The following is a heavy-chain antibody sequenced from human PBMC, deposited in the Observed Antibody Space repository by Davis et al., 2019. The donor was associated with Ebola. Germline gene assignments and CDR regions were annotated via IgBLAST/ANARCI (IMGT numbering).Heavy chain of an antibody. J-gene: IGHJ3*02. D-gene: IGHD2-8*02. Sequence: GESLKISCKGSGYSFTSYWIGWVRQMPGKGLEWMGIIYPGDSDTRYSPSFQGQVRISVDQSINTAYLQWGSLKASDTAMYYCASLRRTITGMDDAFDIWGQGTMVTVSS. CDR3: ASLRRTITGMDDAFDI. CDR2: IYPGDSDT. CDR1: GYSFTSYW. V-gene: IGHV5-51*01.